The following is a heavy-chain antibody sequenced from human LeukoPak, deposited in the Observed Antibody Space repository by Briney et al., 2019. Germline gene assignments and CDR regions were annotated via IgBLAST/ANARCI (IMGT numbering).Heavy chain of an antibody. CDR1: GFTCSNYG. CDR3: ARDLLAPAARDYPFEY. D-gene: IGHD4-11*01. Sequence: GGSLRLSCATSGFTCSNYGMHWVRQAPGKGLEWVAFIHYVGGSQYYTDSVTGRFSISRDNTRNTLYLQMNSLTTEDTAVYFCARDLLAPAARDYPFEYWGQGTLVTVSS. J-gene: IGHJ4*02. V-gene: IGHV3-30*02. CDR2: IHYVGGSQ.